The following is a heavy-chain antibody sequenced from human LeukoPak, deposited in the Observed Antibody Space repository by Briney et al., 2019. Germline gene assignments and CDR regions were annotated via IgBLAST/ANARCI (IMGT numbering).Heavy chain of an antibody. D-gene: IGHD3-10*01. CDR2: IIPIFGTA. V-gene: IGHV1-69*05. J-gene: IGHJ5*02. Sequence: SVKVSFKASGGTFSSYAISWVRQAPGQGLEWMGGIIPIFGTANYAQKFQGRVTITTDESTSTAYMELSSLRSEDTAVYYCARSGYYDSGNWFDPWGQGTLVTVSS. CDR3: ARSGYYDSGNWFDP. CDR1: GGTFSSYA.